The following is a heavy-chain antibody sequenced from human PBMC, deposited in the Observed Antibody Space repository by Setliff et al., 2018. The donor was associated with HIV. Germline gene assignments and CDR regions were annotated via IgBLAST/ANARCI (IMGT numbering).Heavy chain of an antibody. Sequence: SQTLSLTCAISGDSVSNNNAAWNWIRQSPSRGLEWLGRTHYRSKWYHDYAASLKGRITINPDTSKNQFSLQLNSVTPEDTAVYYGASGGDWDDNYYMDVWGKGTTVTVSS. J-gene: IGHJ6*03. D-gene: IGHD1-1*01. V-gene: IGHV6-1*01. CDR1: GDSVSNNNAA. CDR2: THYRSKWYH. CDR3: ASGGDWDDNYYMDV.